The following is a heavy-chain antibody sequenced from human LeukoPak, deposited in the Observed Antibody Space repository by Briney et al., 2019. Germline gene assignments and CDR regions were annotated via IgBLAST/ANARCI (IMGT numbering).Heavy chain of an antibody. D-gene: IGHD2-2*01. CDR3: ARDMRPYNWFDP. V-gene: IGHV4-30-4*08. Sequence: SETLSLTCTVSGGSLSSYHWSWIRQPPGNGLEWIGYIYYSGNTYYNPSLKSRITISVDTSKNQFSLELRSVTAADTAVYYCARDMRPYNWFDPWGQGTPVTVSS. CDR1: GGSLSSYH. J-gene: IGHJ5*02. CDR2: IYYSGNT.